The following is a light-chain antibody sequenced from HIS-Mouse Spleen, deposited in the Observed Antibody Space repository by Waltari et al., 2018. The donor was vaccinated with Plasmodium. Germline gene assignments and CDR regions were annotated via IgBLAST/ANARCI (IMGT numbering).Light chain of an antibody. CDR1: RSNIGAGSA. CDR2: GNS. Sequence: QSVLTQPPSVSGAPGQRVTISCTGSRSNIGAGSAVHWYQQLPGTAPNPPNYGNSNRPSGVPDRFSGSKSGTSASLAITGLQAEDEADYYCQSYDSSLSGSVFGGGTKLTVL. CDR3: QSYDSSLSGSV. V-gene: IGLV1-40*01. J-gene: IGLJ3*02.